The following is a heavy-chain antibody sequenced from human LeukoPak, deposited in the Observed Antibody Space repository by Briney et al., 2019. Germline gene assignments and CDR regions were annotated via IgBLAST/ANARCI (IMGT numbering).Heavy chain of an antibody. J-gene: IGHJ6*02. Sequence: PGGSLRLSCAASGFTFSNYAMHWVRQAPGKGLEWVAVISYDGSNQYYADSVKGRFTTSRDNSKHTLYLQMNSLRPEDTAVYYCARPRGFYYYYYVMDVWGQGTTVTVSS. CDR3: ARPRGFYYYYYVMDV. D-gene: IGHD3-10*01. V-gene: IGHV3-30*04. CDR1: GFTFSNYA. CDR2: ISYDGSNQ.